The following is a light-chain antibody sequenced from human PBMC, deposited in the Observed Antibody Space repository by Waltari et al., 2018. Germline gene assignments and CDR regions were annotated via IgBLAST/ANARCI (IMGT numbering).Light chain of an antibody. V-gene: IGLV1-51*01. CDR3: GTWDTSLSAYWV. Sequence: QSVLTQPPSVSAAPGQNVTISCSGSSSNIWNNYVSLFQPFPGTAPKFLIYDTTKRPSGSPDRFSGSKSGTSATLGITGLQTGDEADYYCGTWDTSLSAYWVFGGGTKLTVL. CDR1: SSNIWNNY. CDR2: DTT. J-gene: IGLJ3*02.